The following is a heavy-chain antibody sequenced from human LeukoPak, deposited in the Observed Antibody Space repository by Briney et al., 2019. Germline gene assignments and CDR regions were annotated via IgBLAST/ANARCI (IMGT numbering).Heavy chain of an antibody. V-gene: IGHV3-30*02. J-gene: IGHJ4*02. Sequence: GGSLRLSCAASGFTFSSYAMSWVRQAPGKGLGWVAFIRYDGSNKYYADSVKGRFTISRDNSKNTLYLQMNSLRAEDTAVYYCAKDAELGYCSSTSCRAYFDYWGQGTLVTVSS. CDR1: GFTFSSYA. D-gene: IGHD2-2*01. CDR2: IRYDGSNK. CDR3: AKDAELGYCSSTSCRAYFDY.